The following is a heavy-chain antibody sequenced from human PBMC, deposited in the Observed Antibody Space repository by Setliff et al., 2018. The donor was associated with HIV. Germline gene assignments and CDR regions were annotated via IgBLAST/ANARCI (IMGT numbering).Heavy chain of an antibody. CDR3: TRTSSSRPDAFDI. CDR1: GYTFTSYY. V-gene: IGHV1-46*01. J-gene: IGHJ3*02. CDR2: INPSGGST. D-gene: IGHD6-13*01. Sequence: ASVKVSCKASGYTFTSYYMHWVRQAPGQGLEWMGIINPSGGSTSYAQKFQGRVSMTTDTSTSTAYMELRSLRFDDTAVYYCTRTSSSRPDAFDIWGQGTMVTVSS.